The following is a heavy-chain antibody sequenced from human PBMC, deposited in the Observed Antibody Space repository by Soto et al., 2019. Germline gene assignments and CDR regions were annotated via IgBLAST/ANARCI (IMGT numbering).Heavy chain of an antibody. CDR1: GFTFSSYS. CDR2: ISSSSSTI. D-gene: IGHD2-15*01. CDR3: AREGYCSGGSCYSSFDY. V-gene: IGHV3-48*01. Sequence: PGGSQRLSCAASGFTFSSYSMNWVRQAPGKGLEWVSYISSSSSTIYYADSVKGRFTISRDNAKNSLYLQMNSLRAEDTAVYYCAREGYCSGGSCYSSFDYWGQGTLVTVSS. J-gene: IGHJ4*02.